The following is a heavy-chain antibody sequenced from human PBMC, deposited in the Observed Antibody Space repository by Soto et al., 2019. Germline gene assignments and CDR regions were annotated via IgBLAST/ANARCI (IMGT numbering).Heavy chain of an antibody. D-gene: IGHD3-3*01. J-gene: IGHJ3*02. CDR2: MNPNNGNT. CDR3: ASPARNYDFWSGYSFDI. V-gene: IGHV1-8*02. CDR1: GYTFTTYD. Sequence: ASVKVSCKASGYTFTTYDISWVRQAPGQGLEWMGRMNPNNGNTNYAQKFQGRLTMTRNTAISTAYMELSSLRSEDTAVYYCASPARNYDFWSGYSFDIWGQGTMVTVSS.